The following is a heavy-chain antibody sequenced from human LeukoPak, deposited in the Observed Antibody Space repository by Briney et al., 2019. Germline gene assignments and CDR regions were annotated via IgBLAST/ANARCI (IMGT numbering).Heavy chain of an antibody. V-gene: IGHV1-8*01. Sequence: ASVKVSCKASGYTFTSYDINWVRQATGQGLEWMGWMNPNSGNTGYAQKFQGRVTMTTDTSTSTSYMELRSLRSDDTAVYYCAREDDSSGYYPVGHFQHWGQGTLVTVSS. D-gene: IGHD3-22*01. J-gene: IGHJ1*01. CDR1: GYTFTSYD. CDR2: MNPNSGNT. CDR3: AREDDSSGYYPVGHFQH.